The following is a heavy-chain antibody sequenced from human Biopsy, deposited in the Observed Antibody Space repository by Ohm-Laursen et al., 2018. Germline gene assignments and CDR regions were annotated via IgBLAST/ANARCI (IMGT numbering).Heavy chain of an antibody. D-gene: IGHD3-3*01. CDR2: ISPYNGDT. V-gene: IGHV1-18*01. CDR3: ARDRWPHVTLLGLVVFDF. J-gene: IGHJ4*02. Sequence: SVKVSCKASGYTFTNYGISWVRQAPGQGLEWMGWISPYNGDTDYAQKLQGRVTMTTDTSTSTAYMDLRSLRADDTAVYYCARDRWPHVTLLGLVVFDFWGQGTLVIVSS. CDR1: GYTFTNYG.